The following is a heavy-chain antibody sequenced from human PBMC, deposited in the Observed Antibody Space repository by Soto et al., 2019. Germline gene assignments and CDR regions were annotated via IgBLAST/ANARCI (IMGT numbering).Heavy chain of an antibody. D-gene: IGHD4-17*01. CDR2: ISYDGSNK. J-gene: IGHJ4*02. Sequence: QVQLVESGGGVVQPGRSLRLSCAASGFTFSSYGMHWVRQAPGKGLEWVAVISYDGSNKYYADSVNGRFTISRDNSKNTLYLQMNSLRAEDTAVYYCAKMGMTTVTATHFDYWGQGTLVTVSS. CDR3: AKMGMTTVTATHFDY. V-gene: IGHV3-30*18. CDR1: GFTFSSYG.